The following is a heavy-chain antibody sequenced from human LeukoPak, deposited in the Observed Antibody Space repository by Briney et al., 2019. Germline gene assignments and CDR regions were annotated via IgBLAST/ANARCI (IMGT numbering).Heavy chain of an antibody. Sequence: SQTLSLTCAISGDSVSVKSDVWNWIRQSPSRGLEWLGRTYYRSKWINDYATSVKSRIIISPDTSKDQFSLHLNSVTPEDTAVYYCARDADWAYDAFDIWGQGTMVTVSS. CDR1: GDSVSVKSDV. V-gene: IGHV6-1*01. CDR2: TYYRSKWIN. CDR3: ARDADWAYDAFDI. J-gene: IGHJ3*02. D-gene: IGHD3-9*01.